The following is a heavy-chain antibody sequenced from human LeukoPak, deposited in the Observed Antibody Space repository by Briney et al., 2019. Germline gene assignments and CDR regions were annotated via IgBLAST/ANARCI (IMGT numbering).Heavy chain of an antibody. D-gene: IGHD2-21*02. CDR1: GYTFTNYH. V-gene: IGHV1-8*03. CDR2: INPDTGDK. J-gene: IGHJ4*02. CDR3: ARTTSMTASGYDY. Sequence: GASVKVSCKASGYTFTNYHINWVRQASGQGLEWMTWINPDTGDKGYARKFHDRVTITTDTSISTAYMELSSLSSEDTAVYFCARTTSMTASGYDYWGQGTLVTVSS.